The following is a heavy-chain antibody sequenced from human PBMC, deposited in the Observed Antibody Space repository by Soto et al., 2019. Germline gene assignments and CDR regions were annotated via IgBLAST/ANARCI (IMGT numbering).Heavy chain of an antibody. D-gene: IGHD6-13*01. V-gene: IGHV3-30-3*01. J-gene: IGHJ4*02. CDR3: AKEYSSSWYYPDY. CDR2: ISYDGSNK. CDR1: GFTFSSYA. Sequence: PGGSLRLSCAASGFTFSSYAMHWVRQAPGKGLEWVAVISYDGSNKYYADSVKGRFTISRDNSKNTLYLQMNSLRAEDTAVYYCAKEYSSSWYYPDYWGQGTLVTVSS.